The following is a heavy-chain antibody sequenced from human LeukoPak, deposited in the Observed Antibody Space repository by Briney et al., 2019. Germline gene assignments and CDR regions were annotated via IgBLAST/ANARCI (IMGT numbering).Heavy chain of an antibody. J-gene: IGHJ4*02. Sequence: GASVKVSCKASGYTFTSYGISWVRQAPGQGLEWMGWISAYNGNTNYAQKLQGRVTMTTDTSTSTAYMGLRSLRSDDTAVYYCVRVQDTYYYDSSGYYPLDYWGQGTLVTVSS. CDR2: ISAYNGNT. CDR3: VRVQDTYYYDSSGYYPLDY. V-gene: IGHV1-18*01. D-gene: IGHD3-22*01. CDR1: GYTFTSYG.